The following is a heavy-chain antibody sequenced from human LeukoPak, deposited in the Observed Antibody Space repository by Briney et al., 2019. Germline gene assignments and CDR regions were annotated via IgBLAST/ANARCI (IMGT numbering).Heavy chain of an antibody. D-gene: IGHD3-10*01. J-gene: IGHJ4*02. CDR3: ARDPPYYYGSGSYPFDY. Sequence: GASVKVSCKASGYTFTSYYMHWVRQAPGQGLEWMGIINPSGGSTSYAQKFQGRVTMTRDTSTSTVYMELSSLRYEDTAVYYCARDPPYYYGSGSYPFDYWGQGTLVTVSS. CDR2: INPSGGST. V-gene: IGHV1-46*01. CDR1: GYTFTSYY.